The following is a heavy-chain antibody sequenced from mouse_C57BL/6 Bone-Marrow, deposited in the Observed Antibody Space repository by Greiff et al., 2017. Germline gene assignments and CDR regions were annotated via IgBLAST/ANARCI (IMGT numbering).Heavy chain of an antibody. D-gene: IGHD2-3*01. CDR2: ISDGGSYT. V-gene: IGHV5-4*01. CDR3: ARDGYYVPFAY. J-gene: IGHJ3*01. CDR1: GFTFSSYA. Sequence: EVMLVESGGGLVKPGGSLKLSCAASGFTFSSYAMSWVHQTPEKRLEWVATISDGGSYTYYPDNVKGRFTISRDNAKNNLYLQMSHLKSEDTAMYYCARDGYYVPFAYWGQGTLVTVSA.